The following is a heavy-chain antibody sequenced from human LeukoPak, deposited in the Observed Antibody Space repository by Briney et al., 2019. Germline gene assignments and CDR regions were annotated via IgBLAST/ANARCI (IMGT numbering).Heavy chain of an antibody. D-gene: IGHD4-17*01. CDR2: ISYIGSI. Sequence: PSETLSLTCTVSGDSMNSHYWSWIRQPPGKGLEWIGYISYIGSINYNPSLKSRVTISVDTSKNQFSLKLSSVTAADTAVYYCARDPTTVTKGLDIWGKGTMVTVSS. J-gene: IGHJ3*02. CDR3: ARDPTTVTKGLDI. CDR1: GDSMNSHY. V-gene: IGHV4-59*11.